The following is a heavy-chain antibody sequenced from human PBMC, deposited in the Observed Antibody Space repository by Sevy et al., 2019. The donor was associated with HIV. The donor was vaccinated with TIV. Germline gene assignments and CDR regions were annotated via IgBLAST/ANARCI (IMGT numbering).Heavy chain of an antibody. CDR1: GFAFSTYG. Sequence: GGSLRLSCTASGFAFSTYGMHWVRQAPGKGLEWVAIIWYEGINKDYAEPVKGRFTISRDNSKNTLYLQMNSLRVDDTAVYYCARDLEFYGYREYGPAFNPDYWGRGTLVTVSS. J-gene: IGHJ4*02. D-gene: IGHD5-12*01. V-gene: IGHV3-33*01. CDR3: ARDLEFYGYREYGPAFNPDY. CDR2: IWYEGINK.